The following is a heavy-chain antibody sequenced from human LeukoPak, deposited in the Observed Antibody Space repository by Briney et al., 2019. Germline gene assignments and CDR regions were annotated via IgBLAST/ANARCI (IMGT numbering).Heavy chain of an antibody. CDR1: GYSISSGYY. J-gene: IGHJ4*02. CDR2: IYYSGST. D-gene: IGHD3-3*01. V-gene: IGHV4-38-2*02. CDR3: ARRVSGYYFFDY. Sequence: SETLSLTFTVSGYSISSGYYWGWIRQPPEKGLEWIGSIYYSGSTYYNPSLKSRVTISVDTSKNQFSLKLSSVTAADTAVYYCARRVSGYYFFDYWGQGTLVTVSS.